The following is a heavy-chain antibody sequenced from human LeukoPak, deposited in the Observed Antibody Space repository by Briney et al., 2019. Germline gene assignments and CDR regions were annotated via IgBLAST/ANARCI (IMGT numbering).Heavy chain of an antibody. Sequence: PGGSLRLSCAASGFTFSAYGMHWVRQAPGKGLEWVAFIRYDGTNKYYADSVKGRFTISRDNSKNTLYVQMNSLRVGDTAVYYCAGPSSSGVGYWGQGTLVTVSS. V-gene: IGHV3-30*02. CDR2: IRYDGTNK. CDR1: GFTFSAYG. J-gene: IGHJ4*02. D-gene: IGHD3-10*01. CDR3: AGPSSSGVGY.